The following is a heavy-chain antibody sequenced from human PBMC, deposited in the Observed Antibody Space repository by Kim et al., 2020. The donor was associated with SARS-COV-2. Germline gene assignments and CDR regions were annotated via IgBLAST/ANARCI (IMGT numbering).Heavy chain of an antibody. Sequence: WYNDYAVSVRSRITINPDTSKNQFSLHLNSVTPEDTAVYYCTRQRSRAFDIWGQGTMVTVSS. V-gene: IGHV6-1*01. CDR3: TRQRSRAFDI. J-gene: IGHJ3*02. CDR2: WYN.